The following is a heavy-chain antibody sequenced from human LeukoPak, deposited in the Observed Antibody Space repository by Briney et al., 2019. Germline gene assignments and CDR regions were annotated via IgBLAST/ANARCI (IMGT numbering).Heavy chain of an antibody. D-gene: IGHD3-10*01. Sequence: SETLSLTCTVSGGSIRSDYWSWIRQPPGKGLEWIGYTHYSGSPNYNPSLTSRVTISVDTSKNQFSLKLSSVTAADTAVYYCARQYGSGSYYPPFDYWGQGTLVTVSS. V-gene: IGHV4-59*01. CDR2: THYSGSP. CDR3: ARQYGSGSYYPPFDY. CDR1: GGSIRSDY. J-gene: IGHJ4*02.